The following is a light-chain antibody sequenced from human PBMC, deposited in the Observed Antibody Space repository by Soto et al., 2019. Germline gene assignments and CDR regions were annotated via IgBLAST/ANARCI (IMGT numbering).Light chain of an antibody. V-gene: IGKV3-20*01. CDR2: GAS. CDR3: QQYGSSGT. CDR1: QSVTSRY. J-gene: IGKJ1*01. Sequence: EIVLTQSPATLSVSPGERVTLSCRASQSVTSRYLAWYQQKPGQAPRLLIFGASIRDTGIPDRFSGSGSGTEFTLTISRLEPEDFAVYYCQQYGSSGTFGQGTKVDIK.